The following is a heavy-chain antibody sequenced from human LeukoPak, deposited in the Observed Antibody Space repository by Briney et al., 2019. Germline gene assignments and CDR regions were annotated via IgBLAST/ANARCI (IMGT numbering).Heavy chain of an antibody. CDR2: IYYRRTI. CDR3: ARHGSYTDAFDI. D-gene: IGHD3-10*01. Sequence: SETLSLTCAVSGYSISSGYDWGWIRQPPGKGLEWIGSIYYRRTIYYNPSLKSRVTISIDTSKDQFSLRLSSTTVADTAVYYCARHGSYTDAFDIWGQGTMVTVSS. CDR1: GYSISSGYD. V-gene: IGHV4-38-2*01. J-gene: IGHJ3*02.